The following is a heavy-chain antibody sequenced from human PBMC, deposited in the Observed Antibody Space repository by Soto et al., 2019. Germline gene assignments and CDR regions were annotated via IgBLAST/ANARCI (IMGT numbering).Heavy chain of an antibody. CDR3: ARGHLAVSVRPWFDT. CDR1: GLSITDSEMG. J-gene: IGHJ5*02. D-gene: IGHD6-6*01. CDR2: IASIGEK. Sequence: QVTLKESGPVLVKPTETLTLRCTVSGLSITDSEMGVSWIRQPPGQPLEWLAHIASIGEKSYRTFLKSRLAISKDTSKRQIVLTMTNMDPADTATYYCARGHLAVSVRPWFDTLGQGITVTVSS. V-gene: IGHV2-26*01.